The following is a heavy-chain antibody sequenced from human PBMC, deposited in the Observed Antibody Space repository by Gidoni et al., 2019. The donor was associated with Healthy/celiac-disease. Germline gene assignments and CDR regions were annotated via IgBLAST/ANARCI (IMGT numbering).Heavy chain of an antibody. CDR2: IIPILGIA. V-gene: IGHV1-69*04. J-gene: IGHJ4*02. CDR1: GGTFSSYA. Sequence: QVQLVQSGAEVKKPGSSVTVSCKASGGTFSSYAISWVRQAPGQGLEWMGRIIPILGIANYAQKFQGRVTITADKSTSTAYMELSSLRSEDTAVYYCAREPHYDILTGKGDYWGQGTLVTVSS. CDR3: AREPHYDILTGKGDY. D-gene: IGHD3-9*01.